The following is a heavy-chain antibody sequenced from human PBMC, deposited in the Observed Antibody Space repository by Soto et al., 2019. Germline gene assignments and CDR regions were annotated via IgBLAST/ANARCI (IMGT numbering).Heavy chain of an antibody. Sequence: GGSLRLSCAASGFTFSSYSMNWVRQAPGKGLEWVSSISSSSSYIYYADSVKGRFTISRDNAKNSLYLQMNSLTAEDTAVYYCARDPVRCTNGVCYTVFDYWGQGTLVTVSS. J-gene: IGHJ4*02. CDR3: ARDPVRCTNGVCYTVFDY. D-gene: IGHD2-8*01. V-gene: IGHV3-21*01. CDR2: ISSSSSYI. CDR1: GFTFSSYS.